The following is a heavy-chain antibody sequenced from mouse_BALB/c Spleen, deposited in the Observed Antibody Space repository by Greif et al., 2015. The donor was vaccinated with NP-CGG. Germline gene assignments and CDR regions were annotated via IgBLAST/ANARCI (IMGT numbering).Heavy chain of an antibody. J-gene: IGHJ2*01. Sequence: EVKVVEPGGGLVQPGGSRKLSCAASGFTFSSFGMHWVRQAPEKGLEWVAYISSGSSTIYYADTVKGRFTISRDNPKNTLFLQMTSLRSEDTAMYYCARSNHYFDYWGQGTTLTVSS. CDR1: GFTFSSFG. CDR2: ISSGSSTI. CDR3: ARSNHYFDY. V-gene: IGHV5-17*02.